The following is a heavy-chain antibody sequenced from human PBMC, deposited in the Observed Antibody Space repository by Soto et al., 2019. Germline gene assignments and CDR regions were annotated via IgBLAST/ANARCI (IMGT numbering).Heavy chain of an antibody. CDR3: ARDGRTSGMATKILLFDY. D-gene: IGHD3-10*01. CDR2: ISAYNGNT. J-gene: IGHJ4*02. V-gene: IGHV1-18*01. CDR1: GYTFTSYG. Sequence: ASVKVSCKASGYTFTSYGISWVRQAPGQGLEWMGWISAYNGNTNYAQKLQGRVTMTTDTSTSTAYMELRSLRSDDTAVYYCARDGRTSGMATKILLFDYWGQGTLVTVSS.